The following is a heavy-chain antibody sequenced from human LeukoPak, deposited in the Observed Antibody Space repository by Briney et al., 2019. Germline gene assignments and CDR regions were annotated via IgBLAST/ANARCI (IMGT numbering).Heavy chain of an antibody. Sequence: GGSLRLSCAASGFTFSSYWMSWVRQAPGKGLEWAANIKQDGSEKYYVDSVKGRFTISRDNAKNSLYLQMNSLRAEDTAVYYCAREYSSSWYDAFDIWGQGTMVTVSS. CDR2: IKQDGSEK. CDR1: GFTFSSYW. CDR3: AREYSSSWYDAFDI. D-gene: IGHD6-13*01. J-gene: IGHJ3*02. V-gene: IGHV3-7*01.